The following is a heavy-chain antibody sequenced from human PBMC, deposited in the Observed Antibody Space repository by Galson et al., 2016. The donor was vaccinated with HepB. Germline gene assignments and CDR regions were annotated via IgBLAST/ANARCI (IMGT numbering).Heavy chain of an antibody. V-gene: IGHV1-18*01. J-gene: IGHJ3*02. Sequence: SVKVSCKASGYTFTRHGISWVRQAPGQGLEWMGWISVNNGNTNYAQKLYGRLTFTTDTFTSTVYMELTSLRSDDTAVYYCARASGYCSSTSCYTEGGSPFDIWGQGTLVIVSS. D-gene: IGHD2-2*02. CDR3: ARASGYCSSTSCYTEGGSPFDI. CDR1: GYTFTRHG. CDR2: ISVNNGNT.